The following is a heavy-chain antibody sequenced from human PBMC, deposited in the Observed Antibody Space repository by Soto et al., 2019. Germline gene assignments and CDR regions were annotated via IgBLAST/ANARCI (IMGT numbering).Heavy chain of an antibody. CDR2: ISYSGTA. CDR3: VGGPNPYFFDD. CDR1: GGSISRRNFY. J-gene: IGHJ4*02. D-gene: IGHD3-16*01. Sequence: QLQLQESGPGLVRPSQTLSLSCTVSGGSISRRNFYWTWIRQRPWEGLGWIGCISYSGTAFYKPSLQSRLTISVDTSKNPFSLKVTSVTAADTAIYYCVGGPNPYFFDDCGQGSLVTVSS. V-gene: IGHV4-30-4*01.